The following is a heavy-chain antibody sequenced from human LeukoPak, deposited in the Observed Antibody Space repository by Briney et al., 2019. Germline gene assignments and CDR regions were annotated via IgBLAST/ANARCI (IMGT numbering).Heavy chain of an antibody. D-gene: IGHD3-10*01. V-gene: IGHV3-23*01. CDR3: AKDRGELLWFGQFDP. CDR2: ISGSGGST. J-gene: IGHJ5*02. CDR1: GFTFSSYA. Sequence: PGRSLRLSCAASGFTFSSYAMSWVRQAPGKGLEWVSAISGSGGSTYYADSVKGRFTISRDNSKNTLYLQMNSLRAEDTAVYYCAKDRGELLWFGQFDPWGQGTLVTVSS.